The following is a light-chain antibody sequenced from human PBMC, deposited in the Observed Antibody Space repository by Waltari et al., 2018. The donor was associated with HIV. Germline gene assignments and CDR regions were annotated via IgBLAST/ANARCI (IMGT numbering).Light chain of an antibody. CDR2: GAS. CDR1: QNIGAN. V-gene: IGKV3D-15*01. J-gene: IGKJ1*01. CDR3: QQYLDWPPWT. Sequence: EIVMTQSPATLSVSPGQGVTLSCRASQNIGANLAWYQQRPGQPPRLLIHGASSRDPGIPARFTGRGTGTDFTLQISNLQSDDSGVYYCQQYLDWPPWTFGQGTKVEI.